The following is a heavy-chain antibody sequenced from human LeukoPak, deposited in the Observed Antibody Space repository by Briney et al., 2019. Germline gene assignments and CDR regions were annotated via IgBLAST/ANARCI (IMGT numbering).Heavy chain of an antibody. V-gene: IGHV4-39*07. Sequence: PSETLSLTCTVSGGSISSSSYYWGWIRQPPGKGLEWIGSIYYSGSTYYNPSLKSRVTISVDTSKNQFSLKLSSVTAADTAVYYCARVGCSGGSCYHDYWGQGTLVTVSS. CDR2: IYYSGST. D-gene: IGHD2-15*01. CDR3: ARVGCSGGSCYHDY. CDR1: GGSISSSSYY. J-gene: IGHJ4*02.